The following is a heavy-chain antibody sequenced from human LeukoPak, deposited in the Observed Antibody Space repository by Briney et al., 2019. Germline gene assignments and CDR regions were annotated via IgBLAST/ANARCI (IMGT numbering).Heavy chain of an antibody. J-gene: IGHJ4*02. V-gene: IGHV4-61*02. CDR3: ATSNYDILTGYYTNIFDY. Sequence: SETLSLTCTVSGGSISSGSYYWSWIRQPAGKGLEWIGRIYTSGSTNYNPSLKSRVTISVDTSKNQFSLKLSSVTAADTAVYYCATSNYDILTGYYTNIFDYWGQATLVTVSS. D-gene: IGHD3-9*01. CDR1: GGSISSGSYY. CDR2: IYTSGST.